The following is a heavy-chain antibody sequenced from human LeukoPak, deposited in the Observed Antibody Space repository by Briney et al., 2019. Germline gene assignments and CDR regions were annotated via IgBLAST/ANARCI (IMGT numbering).Heavy chain of an antibody. CDR2: IYDIANT. V-gene: IGHV4-59*01. CDR3: ARNFYDSSLYYRAFDF. CDR1: GGSISSYY. D-gene: IGHD3-22*01. J-gene: IGHJ4*02. Sequence: SGTLSLTCTVSGGSISSYYWSWIRQPPGKGLEWIGYIYDIANTNYNPSLTSRVTISVDTSKSQFSLKLSSVTAADTAIYYCARNFYDSSLYYRAFDFWGQGILVTLSS.